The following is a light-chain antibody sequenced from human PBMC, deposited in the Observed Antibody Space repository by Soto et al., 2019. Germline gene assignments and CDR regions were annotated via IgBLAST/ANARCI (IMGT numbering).Light chain of an antibody. Sequence: QSVLTQPASVSGSPGQSITISCTGTSSDVGGYNYVSWYQQHPGKAPKLMIYEVSNRPSGVSNRFSGSKSGNTASLTISGLQDEDEADYYCNSYTSSSTVFGTGTKLTVL. CDR3: NSYTSSSTV. CDR1: SSDVGGYNY. CDR2: EVS. J-gene: IGLJ1*01. V-gene: IGLV2-14*01.